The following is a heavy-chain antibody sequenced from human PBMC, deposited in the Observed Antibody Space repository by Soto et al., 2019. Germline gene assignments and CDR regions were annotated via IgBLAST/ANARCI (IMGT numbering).Heavy chain of an antibody. CDR2: ISGSGDST. J-gene: IGHJ6*02. CDR1: GFTLSDYA. V-gene: IGHV3-23*01. D-gene: IGHD7-27*01. Sequence: EVQVLESGGGFVQPGGSLRLSCAASGFTLSDYAMTWVRQGPGKGLEWVSAISGSGDSTYYTDSVKGRFTISRDNSKKTLYLEMNGRRAEDTAGYYCAKDFLRDWGQDSYYGRDVWGQGTTVTVSS. CDR3: AKDFLRDWGQDSYYGRDV.